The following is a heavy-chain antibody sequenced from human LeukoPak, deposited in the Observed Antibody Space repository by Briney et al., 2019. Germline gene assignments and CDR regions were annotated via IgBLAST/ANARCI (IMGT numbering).Heavy chain of an antibody. CDR2: INSDGSST. CDR1: GFTFSTYW. J-gene: IGHJ3*02. CDR3: ARDRGYAFDI. D-gene: IGHD5-12*01. Sequence: GGSLRLSCAASGFTFSTYWMHCVRQAPGKGLVWVSRINSDGSSTSYADSVKGRFTISRDNAKNTLYLQMHNLRAEDTAVYYCARDRGYAFDIWGQGTMVTVSS. V-gene: IGHV3-74*01.